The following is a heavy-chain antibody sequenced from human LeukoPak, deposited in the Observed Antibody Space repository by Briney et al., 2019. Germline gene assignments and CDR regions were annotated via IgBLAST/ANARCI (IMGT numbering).Heavy chain of an antibody. Sequence: GGSLRLSCAAPGFTFRNNEMNWVRQAPGKGLEWVSYISTGGTTISYADSVKGRFTISRDDVRNSLHLEMNSLRAEDTAVYFCARATLGLDYWGQGILVTVSS. V-gene: IGHV3-48*03. D-gene: IGHD3-10*01. CDR2: ISTGGTTI. CDR1: GFTFRNNE. CDR3: ARATLGLDY. J-gene: IGHJ4*02.